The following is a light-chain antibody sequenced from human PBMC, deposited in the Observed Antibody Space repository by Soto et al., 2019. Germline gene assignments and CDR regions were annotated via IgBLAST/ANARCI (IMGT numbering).Light chain of an antibody. V-gene: IGKV3-20*01. CDR2: DAS. J-gene: IGKJ5*01. Sequence: EIVLTQSPGTLSLSPGERATLSCRASQSVSSNYLAWYQQKPGQAPSLLIYDASSRATGIPDRFSGSGSGTDFTLTISRLEPEDFGMYYWQQYGSSAPITFGQGTRLE. CDR3: QQYGSSAPIT. CDR1: QSVSSNY.